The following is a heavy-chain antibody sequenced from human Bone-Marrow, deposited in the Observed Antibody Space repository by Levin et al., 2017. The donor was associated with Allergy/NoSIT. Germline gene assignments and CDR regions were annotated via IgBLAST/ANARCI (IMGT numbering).Heavy chain of an antibody. CDR3: AHLNSYTDQGGWFDP. CDR2: VFLIGST. Sequence: SETLSLTCTVSGGSIRSSSYYWVWIRQSPEKGLEWFGAVFLIGSTYYNPSLKSRVAMSVDTSKNQFSLKLTSVAAADTAVYFCAHLNSYTDQGGWFDPWGLGILVTVSS. CDR1: GGSIRSSSYY. D-gene: IGHD3-16*01. V-gene: IGHV4-39*07. J-gene: IGHJ5*02.